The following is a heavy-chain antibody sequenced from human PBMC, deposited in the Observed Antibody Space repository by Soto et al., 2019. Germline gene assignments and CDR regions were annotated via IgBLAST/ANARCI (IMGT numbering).Heavy chain of an antibody. CDR1: GFTFSSYW. V-gene: IGHV3-74*01. Sequence: PGGSLRLSCAASGFTFSSYWMHWVRQAPGKGLVWVSRINSDGSSTSYADSVKGRFTISRDNAKNTLYLQMNSLRAEDTAVYYCARRSLEPATWIQPCMDVWGQGTTVPSP. CDR3: ARRSLEPATWIQPCMDV. J-gene: IGHJ6*02. D-gene: IGHD5-18*01. CDR2: INSDGSST.